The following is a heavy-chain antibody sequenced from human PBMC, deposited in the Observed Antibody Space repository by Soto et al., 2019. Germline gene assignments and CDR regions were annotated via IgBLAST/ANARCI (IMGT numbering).Heavy chain of an antibody. D-gene: IGHD3-9*01. V-gene: IGHV4-39*01. CDR2: IYYSGST. CDR1: GGSISSSSYY. CDR3: ASLVPGYEMLTGYYNYYGMDV. J-gene: IGHJ6*04. Sequence: SETLSLTCTVSGGSISSSSYYWGWIRQPPGKGLEWIGSIYYSGSTYYNPSLKSRVTISVDTSKNQFSLKLSSVTAADTAVDYCASLVPGYEMLTGYYNYYGMDVWGEGTKVTVSS.